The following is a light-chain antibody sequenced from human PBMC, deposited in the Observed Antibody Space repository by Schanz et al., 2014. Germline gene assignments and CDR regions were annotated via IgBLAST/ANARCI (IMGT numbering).Light chain of an antibody. Sequence: QSALTQPPSASGSLGQSVTISCTGTSSDVGDYNYVSWYQQHPGKAPKLMIYEVSKRPSGVPDRFSGSKSGTSASLAISGLQSEDEADYYCAAWDDSLNGVWVFGGGTKLTVL. CDR3: AAWDDSLNGVWV. V-gene: IGLV2-8*01. J-gene: IGLJ3*02. CDR2: EVS. CDR1: SSDVGDYNY.